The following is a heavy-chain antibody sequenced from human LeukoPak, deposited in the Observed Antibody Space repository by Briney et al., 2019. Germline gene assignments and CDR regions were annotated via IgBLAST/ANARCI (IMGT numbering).Heavy chain of an antibody. D-gene: IGHD3-10*01. Sequence: SETLSLTCTVSGGSISSYYWSWIRQPPGKGLEWIGYIYYSGSTNYNPSLKSRVTISVDTSKNQFSLKLSSVTAADTAVYYCARRKYGSGSYFNYWGQGTLVTVSS. J-gene: IGHJ4*02. CDR1: GGSISSYY. CDR3: ARRKYGSGSYFNY. CDR2: IYYSGST. V-gene: IGHV4-59*08.